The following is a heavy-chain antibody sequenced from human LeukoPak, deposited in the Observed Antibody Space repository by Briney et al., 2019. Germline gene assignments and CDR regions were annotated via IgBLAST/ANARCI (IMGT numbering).Heavy chain of an antibody. CDR2: IDPGDSYT. CDR3: ARHVLYSYGPQWWFDP. D-gene: IGHD5-18*01. V-gene: IGHV5-10-1*01. J-gene: IGHJ5*02. Sequence: GESLKISCEGSGYSFSNYWISWVRQMPGKGLEWMGTIDPGDSYTNYSPSFQGHVTISADKSISTAYLQWSSLKASDTAIYYCARHVLYSYGPQWWFDPWGQGTLVTVSS. CDR1: GYSFSNYW.